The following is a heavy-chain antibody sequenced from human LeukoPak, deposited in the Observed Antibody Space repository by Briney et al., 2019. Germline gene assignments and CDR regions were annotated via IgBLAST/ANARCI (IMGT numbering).Heavy chain of an antibody. D-gene: IGHD1-1*01. CDR1: GFTFSSYS. Sequence: PGGSLRLSCAASGFTFSSYSMNWVRQAPGKGLEWVSSISSSSSYIYYADSVKGRFTISRDNAKNSLYLQMNSLRAEDTAVYYCARDQLERLLFHGMDVWGQGTTVTVSS. CDR3: ARDQLERLLFHGMDV. V-gene: IGHV3-21*01. J-gene: IGHJ6*02. CDR2: ISSSSSYI.